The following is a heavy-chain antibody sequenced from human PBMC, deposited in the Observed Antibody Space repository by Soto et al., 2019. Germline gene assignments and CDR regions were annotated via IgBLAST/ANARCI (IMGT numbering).Heavy chain of an antibody. CDR1: GFTFSDYY. Sequence: GGSLRLSCAASGFTFSDYYMSWIRQAPGKGLEWVSYISSSGSTIYYADSVKGRFTISRDNAKNSLYLQMNSLRAEDTAVYYCARHTLPYYDFWSGYYPEKYYFDYWGQGTLVTVSS. CDR2: ISSSGSTI. J-gene: IGHJ4*02. D-gene: IGHD3-3*01. CDR3: ARHTLPYYDFWSGYYPEKYYFDY. V-gene: IGHV3-11*01.